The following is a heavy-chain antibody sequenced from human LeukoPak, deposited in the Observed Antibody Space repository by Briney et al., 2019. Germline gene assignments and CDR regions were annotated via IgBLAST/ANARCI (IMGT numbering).Heavy chain of an antibody. D-gene: IGHD3-10*01. V-gene: IGHV4-59*01. CDR1: VGSISSYY. Sequence: SETLSLTCTVSVGSISSYYWSWIRQPPGKGLEWIGYIYYSGSANSNPSLKSRVTISIDTSKNQFSLKLSSVTAADTAMYYCASHYGSGFDYWGQGTLVTVSS. J-gene: IGHJ4*02. CDR3: ASHYGSGFDY. CDR2: IYYSGSA.